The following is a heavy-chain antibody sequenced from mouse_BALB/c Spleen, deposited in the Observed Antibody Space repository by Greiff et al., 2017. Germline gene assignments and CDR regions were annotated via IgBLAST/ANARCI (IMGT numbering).Heavy chain of an antibody. Sequence: EVKLVESGGGLVKPGGSLKLSCAASGFTFSSYGMSWVRQTPDKRLELVATINSNGGSTYYPDSVKGRFTISRDNAKNTLYLQMSSLKSEDTAMYYCARNRYDVIDYWGQGTTLTVSS. J-gene: IGHJ2*01. CDR2: INSNGGST. CDR3: ARNRYDVIDY. CDR1: GFTFSSYG. D-gene: IGHD2-14*01. V-gene: IGHV5-6-3*01.